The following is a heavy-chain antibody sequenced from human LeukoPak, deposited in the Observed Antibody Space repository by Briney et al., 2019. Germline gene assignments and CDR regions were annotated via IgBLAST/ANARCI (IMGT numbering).Heavy chain of an antibody. D-gene: IGHD6-13*01. CDR2: IYYSGST. Sequence: PSETLSLTCTVSGGSISSSSYYWGWIRQPPGKGLEWIGSIYYSGSTYYNPSLKSRVTISVDTSKNQFSLKLSSVTAADTAVYYCARDLFRIAAAGTRVGRADYWGQGTLVTVSS. V-gene: IGHV4-39*02. CDR1: GGSISSSSYY. CDR3: ARDLFRIAAAGTRVGRADY. J-gene: IGHJ4*02.